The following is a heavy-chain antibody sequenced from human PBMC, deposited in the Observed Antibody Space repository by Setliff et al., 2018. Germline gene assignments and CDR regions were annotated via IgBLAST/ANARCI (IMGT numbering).Heavy chain of an antibody. V-gene: IGHV3-7*03. D-gene: IGHD5-18*01. CDR3: ARGTAMDH. CDR1: GLTFSTYW. Sequence: GESLRLSCAASGLTFSTYWMNWVRQAPGKGLEWVANINHAGSDKYYVDSVKGRFTISRDNAKNSLYLQMNSLGAEDTAVYYCARGTAMDHWGQGTLVTVSS. J-gene: IGHJ4*02. CDR2: INHAGSDK.